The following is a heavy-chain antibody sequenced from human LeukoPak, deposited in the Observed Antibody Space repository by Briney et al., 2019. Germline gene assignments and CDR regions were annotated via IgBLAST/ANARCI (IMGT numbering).Heavy chain of an antibody. J-gene: IGHJ6*04. V-gene: IGHV1-18*01. CDR1: GYTFTTYG. D-gene: IGHD3-3*01. CDR2: ISAYNGNT. CDR3: ATAGITIFGVALPADV. Sequence: ASVKVSCKASGYTFTTYGISWVRQAPGQGLEWMGWISAYNGNTNYAQKLQGRVTMTTDTSTKTAYMELRSLRSDDTAVYYCATAGITIFGVALPADVWGKGTTVTVSS.